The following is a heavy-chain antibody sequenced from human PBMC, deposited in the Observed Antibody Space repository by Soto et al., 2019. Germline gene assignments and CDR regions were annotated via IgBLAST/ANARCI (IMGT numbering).Heavy chain of an antibody. Sequence: PGGPLRPPFPPSGLPFGAKPLSWFPQPQGKGLEWVSAISGSGGSTYYADSVKGRFTISRDNSKNTLYLQMNSLRAEDTAVYYCAKDRSSSWSLGVFDYWGQGTLVTVSS. CDR1: GLPFGAKP. J-gene: IGHJ4*02. D-gene: IGHD6-13*01. CDR3: AKDRSSSWSLGVFDY. CDR2: ISGSGGST. V-gene: IGHV3-23*01.